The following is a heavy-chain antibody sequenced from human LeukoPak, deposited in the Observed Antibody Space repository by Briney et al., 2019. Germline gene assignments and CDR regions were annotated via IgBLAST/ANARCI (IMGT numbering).Heavy chain of an antibody. CDR2: TFYRSKWFN. V-gene: IGHV6-1*01. Sequence: SQTLSLTCAISGDSVSSNSAAWNWIRQSPSRGLQWLGRTFYRSKWFNNYAVSVKSRITINPDTSKNQFSLQLNSVTPEDTAVYYCARDTASDTAMSAWGQGTLVTVSS. CDR3: ARDTASDTAMSA. CDR1: GDSVSSNSAA. D-gene: IGHD5-18*01. J-gene: IGHJ5*02.